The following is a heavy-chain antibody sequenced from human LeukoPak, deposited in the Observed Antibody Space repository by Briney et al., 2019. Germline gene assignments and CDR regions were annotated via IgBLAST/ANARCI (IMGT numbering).Heavy chain of an antibody. CDR2: SKRKTDGGTT. D-gene: IGHD4-17*01. CDR1: GFTFSNAC. Sequence: GGSLRLSCAASGFTFSNACMNCVRQAPGKGLEWVGHSKRKTDGGTTDYAAPVKGRFTISRDDSKNTLYLQMNSLKTEDTAVYYCTTGNYGAPRDDAFDIWGQGTMVTVSS. CDR3: TTGNYGAPRDDAFDI. J-gene: IGHJ3*02. V-gene: IGHV3-15*01.